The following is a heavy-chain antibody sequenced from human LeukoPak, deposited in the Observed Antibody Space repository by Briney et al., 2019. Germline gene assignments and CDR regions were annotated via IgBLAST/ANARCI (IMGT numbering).Heavy chain of an antibody. CDR3: ARQWSYGTPYYFDS. D-gene: IGHD4/OR15-4a*01. CDR1: GFRFSSYS. J-gene: IGHJ4*02. CDR2: ISHTGSTM. V-gene: IGHV3-48*04. Sequence: GSLRLSCSASGFRFSSYSMNWVRQAPGKGLELVSYISHTGSTMSYADSVKGRFTISRDNARNSLHLQMNSLRAEDTAVYYCARQWSYGTPYYFDSWGQGTLVTVSS.